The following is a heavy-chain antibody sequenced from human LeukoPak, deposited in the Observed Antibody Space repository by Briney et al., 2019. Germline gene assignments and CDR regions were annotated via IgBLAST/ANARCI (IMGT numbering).Heavy chain of an antibody. Sequence: GGSLRLSCAASGFTFNTYVMSWVRQAPGKGLEWVSAISGSGGSTYYADSVKGRFTISRDNSKNTLYLQMNSLRAEDTAVYYCAKWAHYYDSSGYYDYWGQGTLVTVSS. CDR2: ISGSGGST. CDR1: GFTFNTYV. CDR3: AKWAHYYDSSGYYDY. J-gene: IGHJ4*02. D-gene: IGHD3-22*01. V-gene: IGHV3-23*01.